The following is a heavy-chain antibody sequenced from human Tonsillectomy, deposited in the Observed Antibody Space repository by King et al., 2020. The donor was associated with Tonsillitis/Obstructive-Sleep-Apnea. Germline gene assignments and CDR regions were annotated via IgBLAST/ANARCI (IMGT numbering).Heavy chain of an antibody. CDR1: GFSLSTSGMW. CDR2: IDWDDDE. D-gene: IGHD6-13*01. CDR3: ARIPIAKRDYYYMDV. Sequence: TLKESGPALVKPTQTLTLTCTFSGFSLSTSGMWVSWIRQPPGKALEWLALIDWDDDEYYSTYLKTRLTISKDTSKNQVVLTMTNMDPVDTATYYCARIPIAKRDYYYMDVWGKGTTVTVSS. V-gene: IGHV2-70*01. J-gene: IGHJ6*03.